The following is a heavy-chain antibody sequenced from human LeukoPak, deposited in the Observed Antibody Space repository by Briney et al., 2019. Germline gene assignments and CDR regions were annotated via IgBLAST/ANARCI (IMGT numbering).Heavy chain of an antibody. D-gene: IGHD1-26*01. CDR1: GFTFSSYS. CDR3: ARDVAMWEPLAAFDI. CDR2: ISSSGSYI. V-gene: IGHV3-21*01. J-gene: IGHJ3*02. Sequence: GGSLRLSCAASGFTFSSYSMNWVRQAPGKGLEWVSSISSSGSYIYYADSVKGRFTISRDNAQNTLYLQMNSLRAADTAGYYCARDVAMWEPLAAFDIWGQGTMVTVSS.